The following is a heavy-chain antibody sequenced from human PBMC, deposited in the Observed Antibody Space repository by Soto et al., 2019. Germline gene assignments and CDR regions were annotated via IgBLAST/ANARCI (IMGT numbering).Heavy chain of an antibody. CDR1: GFTFSSYA. V-gene: IGHV3-23*01. CDR2: ISGSGCST. J-gene: IGHJ6*02. Sequence: EVQLLESGGGLVQPGGSLRLSCAASGFTFSSYAMSWVRQAPGKGLEWVSAISGSGCSTYYADSVKGRFTISRDNSKNTPDPQRNCRRSEDTAVYYCAKQGYRTNGVCYHPYGMDVWGQGTTVTVSS. D-gene: IGHD2-8*01. CDR3: AKQGYRTNGVCYHPYGMDV.